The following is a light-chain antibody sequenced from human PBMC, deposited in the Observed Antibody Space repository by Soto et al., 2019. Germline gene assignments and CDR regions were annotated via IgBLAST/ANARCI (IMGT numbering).Light chain of an antibody. CDR3: SSFTTSSTRV. CDR1: SSVVGAHNY. CDR2: DGS. J-gene: IGLJ1*01. Sequence: ALAQPASVSGAPGQWITLSCTGTSSVVGAHNYVAGYQQLPGKAPKLMIYDGSSRLSGVSYRFSGTKSGNTASLTISGLQAEDEADYYCSSFTTSSTRVVGTGTKVTVL. V-gene: IGLV2-14*03.